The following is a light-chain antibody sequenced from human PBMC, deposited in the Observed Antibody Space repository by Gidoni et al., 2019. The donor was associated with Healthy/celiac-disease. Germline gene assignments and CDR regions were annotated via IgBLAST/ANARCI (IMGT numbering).Light chain of an antibody. CDR3: QQRSNWPHT. V-gene: IGKV3-11*01. CDR2: DAS. Sequence: EIVWTQSPATLSLSPGERATLSCRASQSVSRYLAWYQQKPGQAPRLLIYDASNRATGIPARFSGSGSGTDFTLTISSLEPEDFAVYYCQQRSNWPHTFGQGTKLEIK. CDR1: QSVSRY. J-gene: IGKJ2*01.